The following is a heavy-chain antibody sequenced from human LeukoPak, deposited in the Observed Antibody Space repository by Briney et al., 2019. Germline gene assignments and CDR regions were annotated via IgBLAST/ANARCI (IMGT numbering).Heavy chain of an antibody. CDR3: ASQTTVKYYFDY. D-gene: IGHD4-17*01. J-gene: IGHJ4*02. CDR2: IYSGGST. Sequence: PGGSLRLSCVASGFTFSTYTMNWVRQAPGKGLEWVSVIYSGGSTYYADSVKGRFTISRDNSKNTLYLQLNSLRGEDTAVYYCASQTTVKYYFDYWGQGTLVTVSS. V-gene: IGHV3-53*01. CDR1: GFTFSTYT.